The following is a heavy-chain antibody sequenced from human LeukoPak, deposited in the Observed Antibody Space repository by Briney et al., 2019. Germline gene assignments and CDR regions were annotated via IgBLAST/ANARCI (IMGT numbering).Heavy chain of an antibody. V-gene: IGHV1-2*02. CDR3: ARVLRYCSGGSCYSAPTLLHY. J-gene: IGHJ4*02. CDR2: INPNSGGT. Sequence: ASVKVSCKASGYTFTGYYMHWVRQAPGQGLEWMGWINPNSGGTNCAQKFQGRVTMTRDTSISTAYMELSRLRSDDTAVYYCARVLRYCSGGSCYSAPTLLHYWGQGTLVTVSS. D-gene: IGHD2-15*01. CDR1: GYTFTGYY.